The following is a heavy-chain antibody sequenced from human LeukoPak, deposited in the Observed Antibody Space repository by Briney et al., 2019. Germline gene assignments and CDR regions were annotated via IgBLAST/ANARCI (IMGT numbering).Heavy chain of an antibody. J-gene: IGHJ4*02. CDR3: ARGRLRSYRAFDY. Sequence: PGASVTVSCRASGGTFSSYAISWVRQAPGQGLEWMGGIIPIFGTANYAQKFQGRVTITADESTSTAYMELSSLRSEDTAVYYCARGRLRSYRAFDYWGQGTLVTVSS. CDR1: GGTFSSYA. V-gene: IGHV1-69*13. D-gene: IGHD4-17*01. CDR2: IIPIFGTA.